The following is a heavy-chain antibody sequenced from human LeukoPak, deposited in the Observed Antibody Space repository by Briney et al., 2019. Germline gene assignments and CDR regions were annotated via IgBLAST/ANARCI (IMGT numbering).Heavy chain of an antibody. Sequence: GGSLRLSCAASGFTFSNYAMSWVRQAPGKGLEWVSAISGRAGTTYYADSVKGRFTISRDNSKNTLYLQMNSLRAEDTAVYYCLTVRKYLRVGWNSNFDYWGQGTLVTVSS. J-gene: IGHJ4*02. CDR2: ISGRAGTT. CDR1: GFTFSNYA. V-gene: IGHV3-23*01. CDR3: LTVRKYLRVGWNSNFDY. D-gene: IGHD1-7*01.